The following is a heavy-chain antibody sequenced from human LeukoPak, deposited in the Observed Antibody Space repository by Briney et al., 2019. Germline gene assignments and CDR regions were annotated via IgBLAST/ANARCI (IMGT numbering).Heavy chain of an antibody. CDR3: TTVKYSGSRRVFDY. V-gene: IGHV3-15*01. CDR1: GFTFSNAW. D-gene: IGHD1-26*01. J-gene: IGHJ4*02. CDR2: IKSKTDGGST. Sequence: GGSLRLSCAASGFTFSNAWMSWVRQPPGKGLEWIGRIKSKTDGGSTAYVATVKGRFTISSNDQKTPLHLQMNSLKTEDTAVYYCTTVKYSGSRRVFDYWGQGTLVTVSS.